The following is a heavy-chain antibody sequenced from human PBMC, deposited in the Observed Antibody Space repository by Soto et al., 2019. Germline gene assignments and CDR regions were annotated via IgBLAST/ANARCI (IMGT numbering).Heavy chain of an antibody. CDR1: GGSIISSNW. D-gene: IGHD3-9*01. CDR3: ARRDWSGSTSHFYFDY. CDR2: IYHSGST. V-gene: IGHV4-4*02. J-gene: IGHJ4*02. Sequence: SETLSLTCAVSGGSIISSNWWNWVRQPPGKGLEWIGEIYHSGSTYYKPSLKSRVAVSVDTSKNQFSLKLTSATAADTAVYYCARRDWSGSTSHFYFDYWGQGVLVTVSS.